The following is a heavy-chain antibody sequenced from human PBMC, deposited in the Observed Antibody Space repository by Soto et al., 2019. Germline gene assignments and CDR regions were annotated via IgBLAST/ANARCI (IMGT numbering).Heavy chain of an antibody. J-gene: IGHJ5*02. Sequence: SEILSLTCTVSGGSISSGGYYWSWIRQHPGKGLEWIGYIYYSGSTYYNPSLKSRVTISVDTSKNQFSLKLSSVTAADTAVYYCERVMITCGGDIANTWFDPWGEGTLVTVSS. CDR3: ERVMITCGGDIANTWFDP. CDR2: IYYSGST. CDR1: GGSISSGGYY. V-gene: IGHV4-31*03. D-gene: IGHD3-16*02.